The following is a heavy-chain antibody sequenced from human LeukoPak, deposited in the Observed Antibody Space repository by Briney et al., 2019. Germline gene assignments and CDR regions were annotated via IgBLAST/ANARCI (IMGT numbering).Heavy chain of an antibody. CDR1: GFTFSSYS. J-gene: IGHJ3*02. CDR3: ARDAVFEADAFDI. V-gene: IGHV3-21*01. D-gene: IGHD3-3*01. CDR2: ISSSSSYI. Sequence: PGGSLRLSCAASGFTFSSYSMNWVRQAPGKGLEWVSSISSSSSYIYYADSVKGRFTISRDNAKNSLYLQMNSLRAEDTAVYYCARDAVFEADAFDIWGQGTMVTVSS.